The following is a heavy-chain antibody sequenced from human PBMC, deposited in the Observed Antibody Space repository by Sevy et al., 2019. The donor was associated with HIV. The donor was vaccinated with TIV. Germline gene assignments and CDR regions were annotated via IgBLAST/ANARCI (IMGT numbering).Heavy chain of an antibody. CDR1: GYTLTALS. V-gene: IGHV1-24*01. CDR2: FDPEDCER. CDR3: AGWGRKRLGGVIVYHAFDI. J-gene: IGHJ3*02. D-gene: IGHD3-16*02. Sequence: ASVKVSCKDSGYTLTALSMHWVRQAPGKGLEWMGGFDPEDCERIYARKFQGRVTMTEDTSTDTAYMELSSLRSEDTAVYYCAGWGRKRLGGVIVYHAFDIWGQGTMVTVSS.